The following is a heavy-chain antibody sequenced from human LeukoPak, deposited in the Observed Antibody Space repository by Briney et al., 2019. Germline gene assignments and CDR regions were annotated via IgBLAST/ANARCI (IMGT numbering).Heavy chain of an antibody. V-gene: IGHV3-30*02. CDR2: IRYDGSNK. CDR3: AKDAKKYSSAWYEDY. J-gene: IGHJ4*02. D-gene: IGHD6-19*01. Sequence: PGGSLRLSCAASRFTFSSYGMHWVRRAPGKGLEWVAFIRYDGSNKNFVDSVKGRFTISRDNSKNTLYLQMNSLRAEDTAVYYCAKDAKKYSSAWYEDYWGQGTLVTVSS. CDR1: RFTFSSYG.